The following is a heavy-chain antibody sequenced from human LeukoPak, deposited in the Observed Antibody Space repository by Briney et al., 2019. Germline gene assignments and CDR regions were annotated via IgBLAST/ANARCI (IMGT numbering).Heavy chain of an antibody. CDR3: ARVVNDFWTLLEY. V-gene: IGHV3-30*04. Sequence: GRSLRLSSATSGFTSIIYAMSWLRQAPGKGLEWVAVISYDGSNKYYADSVKGRFTISRDNSKNTLYLQMNSLRAEDTAVYYSARVVNDFWTLLEYGGRRTLVTVSS. CDR2: ISYDGSNK. D-gene: IGHD3-3*01. J-gene: IGHJ4*02. CDR1: GFTSIIYA.